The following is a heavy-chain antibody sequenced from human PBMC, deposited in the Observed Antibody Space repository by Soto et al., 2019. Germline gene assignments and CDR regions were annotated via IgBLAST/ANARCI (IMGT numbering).Heavy chain of an antibody. V-gene: IGHV1-2*02. D-gene: IGHD3-9*01. J-gene: IGHJ4*02. Sequence: ASVKVSCKASGYTFTGYYMHWVRQAPGQGLEWMGWINPNSGETKYAQKFQGRVSVTRDPPTGTAFMGVSRLTSDETAVYYCAISLSTVGGCPDSWGQGTLGTVSS. CDR3: AISLSTVGGCPDS. CDR1: GYTFTGYY. CDR2: INPNSGET.